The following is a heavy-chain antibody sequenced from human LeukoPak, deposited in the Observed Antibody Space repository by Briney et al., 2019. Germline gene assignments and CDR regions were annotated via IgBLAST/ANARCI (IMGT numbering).Heavy chain of an antibody. CDR2: ISWDGGST. Sequence: GGSLRLSCAASGFTFDDYAMHWVRQAPGKGLEWVSLISWDGGSTYYADSVKGRFTISRDNSKNSLYLQMNSLRAEDTALYYCAKDKGDPYYYYMDVWGKGTTVTVSS. J-gene: IGHJ6*03. CDR1: GFTFDDYA. V-gene: IGHV3-43D*03. CDR3: AKDKGDPYYYYMDV. D-gene: IGHD3-16*01.